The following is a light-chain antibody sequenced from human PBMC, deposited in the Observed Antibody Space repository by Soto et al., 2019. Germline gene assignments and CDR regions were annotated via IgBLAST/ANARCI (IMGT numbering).Light chain of an antibody. CDR3: QSYGTSPPIT. V-gene: IGKV3-20*01. CDR2: GAF. CDR1: QSVSSRY. Sequence: EIVLTQSPGTLSLTPGEVATLSCRASQSVSSRYLAWYQQKPGQAPRLLIYGAFTRATGIPDRFSGSGSGTDFTLTISRLEPVDFAVYYCQSYGTSPPITFGGGTKVDIK. J-gene: IGKJ4*01.